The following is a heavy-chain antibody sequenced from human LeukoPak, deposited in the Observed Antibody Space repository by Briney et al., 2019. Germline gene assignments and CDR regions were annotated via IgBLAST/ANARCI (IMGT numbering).Heavy chain of an antibody. J-gene: IGHJ3*02. D-gene: IGHD5-24*01. V-gene: IGHV4-39*07. CDR3: AREDGYAQNNYDAFDI. CDR2: IYYSGST. CDR1: GGSISSSSYY. Sequence: SETLSPTCTVSGGSISSSSYYWGWICQPPGKGLEWIGSIYYSGSTYYNPSLKSRVTISVDTSKNQFSLKLSSVTAADTAVYYCAREDGYAQNNYDAFDIWGQGTMVTVSS.